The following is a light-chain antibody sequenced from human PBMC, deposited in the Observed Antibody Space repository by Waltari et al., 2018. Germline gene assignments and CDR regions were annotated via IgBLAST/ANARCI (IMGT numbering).Light chain of an antibody. CDR1: SSDSGIYHF. J-gene: IGLJ3*02. Sequence: QSALTQPASVSGSPGQSITISCTGTSSDSGIYHFGPWYQQHPDKAPTLVIYGVRNRPSGVSNRFSGSKSGNTASPTISGLQAEDEADYYCSSYTSTSSPWVFGGGTKLTVL. CDR3: SSYTSTSSPWV. V-gene: IGLV2-14*03. CDR2: GVR.